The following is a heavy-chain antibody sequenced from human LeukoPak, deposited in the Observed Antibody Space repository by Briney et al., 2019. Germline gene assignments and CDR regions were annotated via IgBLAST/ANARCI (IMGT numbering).Heavy chain of an antibody. V-gene: IGHV1-69*02. Sequence: ASVKVSCKAPGGTFSSYTISWVRQAPGQGLEWMGRIIPILGIANYAQKFQGRVTITADKSTSTAYVELSSLRSEDTAVYYCAHGDYDWFDPWGQGTLVTVSS. CDR2: IIPILGIA. CDR3: AHGDYDWFDP. J-gene: IGHJ5*02. D-gene: IGHD4-17*01. CDR1: GGTFSSYT.